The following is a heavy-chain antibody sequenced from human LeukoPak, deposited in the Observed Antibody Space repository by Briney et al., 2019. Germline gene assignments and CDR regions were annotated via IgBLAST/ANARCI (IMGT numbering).Heavy chain of an antibody. CDR3: AKRGCDTNGCPYYFDY. Sequence: PGGSLRLSCAASGFTFSSYAMSWVRQAPGKGLEWVSVISGSGGSTYYADSVKGRFTIPRDNFEHTLYLQMNSLRAEDTAVYYCAKRGCDTNGCPYYFDYWGQGTLVTVSS. D-gene: IGHD2-8*01. V-gene: IGHV3-23*01. J-gene: IGHJ4*02. CDR1: GFTFSSYA. CDR2: ISGSGGST.